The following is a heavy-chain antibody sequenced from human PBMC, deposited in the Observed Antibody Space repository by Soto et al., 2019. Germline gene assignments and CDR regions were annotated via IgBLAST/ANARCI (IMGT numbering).Heavy chain of an antibody. CDR1: GDSVTSFY. D-gene: IGHD6-19*01. V-gene: IGHV4-4*07. CDR2: IYPSGST. J-gene: IGHJ3*01. CDR3: ERDEYSSPRGAFDL. Sequence: QVQVQESGPGPVKPSETLSLTCTVSGDSVTSFYWNWIRQPAGQGLEWIGRIYPSGSTIYNPSLETRVSMSVYRSSDQVSLTFSSVTAADTALYYCERDEYSSPRGAFDLWGHVTLVTVSS.